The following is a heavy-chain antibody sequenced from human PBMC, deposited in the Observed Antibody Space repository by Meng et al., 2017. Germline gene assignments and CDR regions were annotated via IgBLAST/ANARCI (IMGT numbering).Heavy chain of an antibody. CDR1: GGSIRSGGYY. CDR3: ARDVARYYDSSGYFDY. D-gene: IGHD3-22*01. Sequence: QVQLQESGPGLVKPSQTLSLTCTVSGGSIRSGGYYGSWIRQHPGKGLEWIGYIYYSGSTYSNPSLKSRVTISVDTSKNQFSLKLSSVTAADTAVYYCARDVARYYDSSGYFDYWGQGTLVTVSS. CDR2: IYYSGST. V-gene: IGHV4-31*03. J-gene: IGHJ4*02.